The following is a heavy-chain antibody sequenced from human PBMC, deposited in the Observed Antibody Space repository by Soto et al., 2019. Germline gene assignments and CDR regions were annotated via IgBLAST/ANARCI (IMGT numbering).Heavy chain of an antibody. D-gene: IGHD1-26*01. J-gene: IGHJ4*02. Sequence: EVILVESGGGLVKPGGSLRLSCAASGFTFSTYNMNWVRQAPGKGLEWVSSINGRGNYIYYTDAVKGRFTISRDNAKTSLYLQMNSLRAEDTAVYYCAREDGIVGATSAFDYWGQGTLVTVSS. V-gene: IGHV3-21*01. CDR3: AREDGIVGATSAFDY. CDR2: INGRGNYI. CDR1: GFTFSTYN.